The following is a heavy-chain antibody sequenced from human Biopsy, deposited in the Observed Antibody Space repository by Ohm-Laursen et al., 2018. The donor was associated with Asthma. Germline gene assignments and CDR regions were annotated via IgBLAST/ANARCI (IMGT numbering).Heavy chain of an antibody. D-gene: IGHD1-26*01. CDR3: ARDAWELQKPYAYYFDY. CDR2: IIPIFGTA. Sequence: SSVKVSCKASGGTFSSYAISWVRQAPGQGLEWMGGIIPIFGTANYAQKFQGRVTITADKSTSTAYMELSSLRSEDTAVYYCARDAWELQKPYAYYFDYWGQGTLVTVSS. V-gene: IGHV1-69*06. J-gene: IGHJ4*02. CDR1: GGTFSSYA.